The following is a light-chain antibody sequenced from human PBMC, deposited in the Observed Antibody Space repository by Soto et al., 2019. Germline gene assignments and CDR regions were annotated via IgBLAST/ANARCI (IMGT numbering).Light chain of an antibody. J-gene: IGKJ1*01. CDR1: QSISSSY. CDR2: DAS. Sequence: EIVLTQSPGTLSLSPGERATLSCRASQSISSSYLAWYQQKPGQAPRLLIYDASSRATGIPDRFSGSGSGTDFTLTISRLEPEDVAVYYCQHYVSSPPTFGQGTEVEIK. V-gene: IGKV3-20*01. CDR3: QHYVSSPPT.